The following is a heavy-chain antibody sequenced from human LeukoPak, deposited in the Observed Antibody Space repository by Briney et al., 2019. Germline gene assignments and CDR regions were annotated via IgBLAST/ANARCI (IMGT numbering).Heavy chain of an antibody. V-gene: IGHV3-9*01. CDR1: GFTFDDYA. J-gene: IGHJ4*02. Sequence: GGSLRLSCAAPGFTFDDYAMHWVRQAPGKGLEWVSGISWNSGNIGYADSVKGRFTISRDNAKNSLYLQMNSLRAEDTALYYCARDPYYSSSSPFFDYWGQGTLVTVSS. CDR2: ISWNSGNI. CDR3: ARDPYYSSSSPFFDY. D-gene: IGHD6-6*01.